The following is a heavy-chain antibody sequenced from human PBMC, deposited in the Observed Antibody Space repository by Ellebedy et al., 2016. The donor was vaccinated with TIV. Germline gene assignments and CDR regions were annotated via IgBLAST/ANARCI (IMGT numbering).Heavy chain of an antibody. J-gene: IGHJ4*02. CDR2: ISYDGSNK. Sequence: GGSLRLXXAASGFTFSSYAMHWVRQAPGKGLEWVAVISYDGSNKYYADSVKGRFTISRDNSKNTLYPQMNSLRAEDTAVYYCARDARGYSGYDPLDYWGQGTLVTVSS. V-gene: IGHV3-30-3*01. CDR3: ARDARGYSGYDPLDY. CDR1: GFTFSSYA. D-gene: IGHD5-12*01.